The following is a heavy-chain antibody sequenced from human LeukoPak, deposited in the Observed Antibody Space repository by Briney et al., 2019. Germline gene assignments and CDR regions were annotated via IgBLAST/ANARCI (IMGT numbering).Heavy chain of an antibody. CDR3: AKEHLERDDGY. V-gene: IGHV3-9*01. CDR1: GFTFDDYA. CDR2: ISWNSGSI. D-gene: IGHD3-3*01. J-gene: IGHJ4*02. Sequence: GGSLRLSCAASGFTFDDYAMHWVRQAPGKGLEWVSGISWNSGSIGYADSVKGRFTISRDNAKNTLYLQMNSLRAEDTAVYYCAKEHLERDDGYWGQGTLVTVSS.